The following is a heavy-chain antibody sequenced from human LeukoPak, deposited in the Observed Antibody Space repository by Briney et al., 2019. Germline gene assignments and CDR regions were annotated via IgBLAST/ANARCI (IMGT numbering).Heavy chain of an antibody. CDR1: GYTFTGYY. CDR3: ARVSPPHYYDSSGYYPFDY. V-gene: IGHV1-2*02. J-gene: IGHJ4*02. CDR2: INPNSGGT. Sequence: GASVKVSCKASGYTFTGYYMHWVRQAPGQGLAWMGWINPNSGGTNYAQKFQGRVTMTRDTSISTAYMELSRLRSDDTAVYYCARVSPPHYYDSSGYYPFDYWGQGTLVTVSS. D-gene: IGHD3-22*01.